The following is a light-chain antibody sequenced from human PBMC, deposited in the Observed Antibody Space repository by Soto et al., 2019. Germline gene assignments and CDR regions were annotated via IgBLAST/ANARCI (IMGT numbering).Light chain of an antibody. CDR1: QSVRSN. CDR3: QQYNNWPPIT. CDR2: GAS. V-gene: IGKV3-15*01. J-gene: IGKJ5*01. Sequence: MTQSPSTLSASVGDRVTLSCRASQSVRSNLAWYQQKPGQSPRLLIYGASTRATGIPARFSGSGSGTEFTLTISSLQPEDFAVYYCQQYNNWPPITFGQGTRLEI.